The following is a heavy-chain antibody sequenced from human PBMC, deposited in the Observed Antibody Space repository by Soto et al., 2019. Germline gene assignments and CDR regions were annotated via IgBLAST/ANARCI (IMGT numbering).Heavy chain of an antibody. D-gene: IGHD3-22*01. J-gene: IGHJ3*02. V-gene: IGHV4-61*01. CDR3: ARGYPVMIVAATPAPNDAFDI. CDR2: IYYSGST. Sequence: SETLSLTCTVSGGSISSSSYYWSWIRQPPGKGLEWIGYIYYSGSTNYNPSLKSRVTISVDTSKNQFSLKLSSVTAADTAVYYCARGYPVMIVAATPAPNDAFDIWGQGTMVTVSS. CDR1: GGSISSSSYY.